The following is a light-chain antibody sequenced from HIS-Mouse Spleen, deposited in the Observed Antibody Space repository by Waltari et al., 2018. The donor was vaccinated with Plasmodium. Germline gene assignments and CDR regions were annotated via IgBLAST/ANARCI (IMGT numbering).Light chain of an antibody. CDR2: WAS. J-gene: IGKJ4*01. V-gene: IGKV4-1*01. Sequence: DIVMTQSPDSLAVSLGERATINCKSSQSVLYSSNNKNYLAWYQQKQGQPPKLLIYWASPRESGVPDRFSGSGSGTDFTLTISSLQAEDVAVYYCQQYYSTPLTFGGGTKVEIK. CDR1: QSVLYSSNNKNY. CDR3: QQYYSTPLT.